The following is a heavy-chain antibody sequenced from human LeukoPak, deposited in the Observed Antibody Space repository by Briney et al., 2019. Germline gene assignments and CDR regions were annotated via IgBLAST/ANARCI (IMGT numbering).Heavy chain of an antibody. V-gene: IGHV3-48*01. J-gene: IGHJ4*02. CDR3: ARGRPSYSLDY. Sequence: GGSLRLSCAASGFTFSSYSMNWVRQAPGKGLEWVSYISSSSSTIHYADSVKGRFTISRDNAKNSLYLQMNSLRAEDTAVYYCARGRPSYSLDYWGQGTLVTVSS. CDR2: ISSSSSTI. D-gene: IGHD4-11*01. CDR1: GFTFSSYS.